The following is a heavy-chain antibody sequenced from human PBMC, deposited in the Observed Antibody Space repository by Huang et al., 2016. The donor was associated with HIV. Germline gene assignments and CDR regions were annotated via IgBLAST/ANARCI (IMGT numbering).Heavy chain of an antibody. CDR1: GGSFRGYQ. J-gene: IGHJ1*01. V-gene: IGHV4-34*02. D-gene: IGHD2-21*02. Sequence: QVRLEQWGAGLLKPSETLSLTCAVYGGSFRGYQCTWIRPSPGKGLEWIVEIHHSGSATYNPSLKTRVTITGDRSKNQFSLKMTSLTVTDTAVYFCARGLRFCRGGDCFPTHFQHWSQG. CDR3: ARGLRFCRGGDCFPTHFQH. CDR2: IHHSGSA.